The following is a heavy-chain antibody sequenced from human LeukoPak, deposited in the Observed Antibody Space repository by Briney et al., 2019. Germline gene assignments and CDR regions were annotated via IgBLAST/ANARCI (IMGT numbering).Heavy chain of an antibody. J-gene: IGHJ4*02. D-gene: IGHD2-15*01. CDR1: GFTFSSYW. CDR3: ARHEDIVDVVAATD. Sequence: GGSLRLPCAASGFTFSSYWMSWVRQAPGKGLEWVANIKQDGSEKYYVDSVKGRFTISRDNAKDSLYLQMNSLRAEDTAVYYCARHEDIVDVVAATDWGQGTLVTVSS. CDR2: IKQDGSEK. V-gene: IGHV3-7*01.